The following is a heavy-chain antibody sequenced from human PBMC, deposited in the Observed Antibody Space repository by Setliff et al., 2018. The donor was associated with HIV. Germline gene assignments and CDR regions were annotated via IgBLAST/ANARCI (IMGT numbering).Heavy chain of an antibody. J-gene: IGHJ5*02. CDR3: ARWSCGRATCYDSPYNWFDP. Sequence: GASVKASCKASGYTFTSYGIGWVRQAPGQGLEWMGWISPYNGHTNYAQKLQGRVTMTTDTSTSTTYMELTSLRSDDTAVYYCARWSCGRATCYDSPYNWFDPWGQGTLVTVSS. V-gene: IGHV1-18*01. CDR1: GYTFTSYG. CDR2: ISPYNGHT. D-gene: IGHD2-2*01.